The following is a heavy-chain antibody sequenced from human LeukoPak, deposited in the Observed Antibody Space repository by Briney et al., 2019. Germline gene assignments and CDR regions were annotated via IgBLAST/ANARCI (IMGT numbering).Heavy chain of an antibody. D-gene: IGHD2-8*01. CDR1: GFTFSNAW. CDR2: IKSKTDGGTT. Sequence: GGSLRLSCAASGFTFSNAWMSWVRQAPGKGLEWVGRIKSKTDGGTTDYAAPVKGRFTISRDDSKNTLYLQMNSLKTEDTAVYYCTDGLGQWSDFDYWGQGTLVTVSS. CDR3: TDGLGQWSDFDY. V-gene: IGHV3-15*01. J-gene: IGHJ4*02.